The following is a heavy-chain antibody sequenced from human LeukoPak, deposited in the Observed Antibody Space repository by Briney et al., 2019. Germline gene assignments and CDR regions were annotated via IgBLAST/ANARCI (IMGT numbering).Heavy chain of an antibody. J-gene: IGHJ4*02. Sequence: GGSLRLSCVASGFTFSGYELNWVRQAPGKGLERVSHISSSGSTVYYADSVKGRFTISRDNAKNSLYLQMNSLRAEDTAVYYCARRYCSSTSCLLDYWGQGTLVTVSS. D-gene: IGHD2-2*01. V-gene: IGHV3-48*03. CDR1: GFTFSGYE. CDR3: ARRYCSSTSCLLDY. CDR2: ISSSGSTV.